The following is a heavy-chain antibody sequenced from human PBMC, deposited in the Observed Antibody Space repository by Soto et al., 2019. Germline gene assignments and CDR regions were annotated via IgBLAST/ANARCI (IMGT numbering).Heavy chain of an antibody. Sequence: ASVKVSCKASGYTFTSYYMHWVRQAPGQGLEWVGIINPSGGSTSYAQKFQGRVTMTRDTSTSTVYMELSSLRSEDTAVYYCARDFLMATITDYYYGMDVWGQGTTVTVSS. V-gene: IGHV1-46*01. J-gene: IGHJ6*02. CDR1: GYTFTSYY. CDR2: INPSGGST. D-gene: IGHD5-12*01. CDR3: ARDFLMATITDYYYGMDV.